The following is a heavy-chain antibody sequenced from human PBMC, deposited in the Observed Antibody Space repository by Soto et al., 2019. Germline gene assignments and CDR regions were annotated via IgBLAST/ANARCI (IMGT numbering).Heavy chain of an antibody. Sequence: GGSLRLSCAASGFTFSSYAMSWVRQAPGKGLEWVSAISGSGGSTYYADSVKGRFTISRDNSKNTLYLQMNSLRAEDTAVYYCAKSPPIEYQLLWGYFDYWGQGTLVTVSS. D-gene: IGHD2-2*01. CDR1: GFTFSSYA. CDR2: ISGSGGST. J-gene: IGHJ4*02. CDR3: AKSPPIEYQLLWGYFDY. V-gene: IGHV3-23*01.